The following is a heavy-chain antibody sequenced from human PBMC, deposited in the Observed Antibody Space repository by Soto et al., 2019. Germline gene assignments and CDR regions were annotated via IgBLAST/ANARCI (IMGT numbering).Heavy chain of an antibody. CDR2: IIPIFGTA. V-gene: IGHV1-69*01. CDR3: AIGITIFGVVSHRYYYYGMDV. Sequence: QVQLVQSGAEVKKPGSSVKVSCKASGGTFSSYAISWVRQAPGQGLEWMGGIIPIFGTANYAQKFQGRVTDTADESTSTAYMELSSLRSEDTAVYYCAIGITIFGVVSHRYYYYGMDVWGQGTTVTVSS. D-gene: IGHD3-3*01. J-gene: IGHJ6*02. CDR1: GGTFSSYA.